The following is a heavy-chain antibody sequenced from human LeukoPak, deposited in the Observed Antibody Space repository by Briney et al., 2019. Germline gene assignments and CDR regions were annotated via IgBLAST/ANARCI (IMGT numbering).Heavy chain of an antibody. Sequence: PGGSLRLSCAASGFTFSSYALHWVRQAPGKGLEWVAVISFDGREKSYADSVKGRFTISRDNSKNTLYVQMNSLRAEGTAVYYSATDNWNYVRSYYMDVWGEGTTVIVSS. CDR2: ISFDGREK. CDR1: GFTFSSYA. CDR3: ATDNWNYVRSYYMDV. D-gene: IGHD1-7*01. J-gene: IGHJ6*03. V-gene: IGHV3-30*01.